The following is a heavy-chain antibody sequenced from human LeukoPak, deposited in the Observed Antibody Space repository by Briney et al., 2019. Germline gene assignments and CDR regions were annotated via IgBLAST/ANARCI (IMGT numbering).Heavy chain of an antibody. Sequence: GGSLRLSCAASGFTFSSYAMSWVRQAPGKGLEWVSAFSGSGGSTYYADSVKGRFTISRDNSKNTLYLQMNSLRAEDTAVYYCALPRHYYDSSGYYGAFDIWGQGTMVTVSS. CDR1: GFTFSSYA. V-gene: IGHV3-23*01. CDR3: ALPRHYYDSSGYYGAFDI. CDR2: FSGSGGST. J-gene: IGHJ3*02. D-gene: IGHD3-22*01.